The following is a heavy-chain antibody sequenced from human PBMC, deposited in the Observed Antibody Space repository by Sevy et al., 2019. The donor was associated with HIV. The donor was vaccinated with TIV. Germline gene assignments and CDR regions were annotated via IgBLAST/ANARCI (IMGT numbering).Heavy chain of an antibody. CDR3: ARVPTYYYGSATYFES. D-gene: IGHD3-10*01. CDR2: IGAYNRNR. Sequence: ASVKVSCKASGYTFASEGISWVRQAPRQGLEWMGWIGAYNRNRNSAQKFQTRVTLTIDRSTSTAFMELRGLRSDDTAMYYCARVPTYYYGSATYFESWGQGTLVTVSS. CDR1: GYTFASEG. J-gene: IGHJ4*02. V-gene: IGHV1-18*01.